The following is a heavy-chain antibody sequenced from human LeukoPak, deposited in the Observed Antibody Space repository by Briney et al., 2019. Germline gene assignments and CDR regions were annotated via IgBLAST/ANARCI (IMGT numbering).Heavy chain of an antibody. CDR3: AKSGCSSTSCYSILSGWLDP. J-gene: IGHJ5*02. CDR2: ITNSGNPK. CDR1: EFTFSSYS. Sequence: GGSLRLSCAASEFTFSSYSMNWVRQAPGKGLEWVSYITNSGNPKSYADSVKGRFTISRGNSKNTLYLQMNSLRAEDTAVYYCAKSGCSSTSCYSILSGWLDPWGQGTLVTVSS. V-gene: IGHV3-48*01. D-gene: IGHD2-2*02.